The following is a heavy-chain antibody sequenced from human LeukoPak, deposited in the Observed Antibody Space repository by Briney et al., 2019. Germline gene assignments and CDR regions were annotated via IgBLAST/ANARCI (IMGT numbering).Heavy chain of an antibody. D-gene: IGHD3-10*01. J-gene: IGHJ4*02. V-gene: IGHV1-3*01. Sequence: ASVKVSCTASGYTFTSYAMHWVRQAPGQRLEWMGWINAGDGNTKYSQKFQGRVTITRDTSASTAYMELSSRRSEDTAVYYCARVSPYGSGDYWGQGTLVTVSS. CDR1: GYTFTSYA. CDR3: ARVSPYGSGDY. CDR2: INAGDGNT.